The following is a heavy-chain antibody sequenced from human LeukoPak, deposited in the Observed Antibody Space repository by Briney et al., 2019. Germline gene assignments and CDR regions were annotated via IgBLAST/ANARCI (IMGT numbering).Heavy chain of an antibody. V-gene: IGHV3-30-3*01. J-gene: IGHJ6*02. CDR1: GFTFSSYA. CDR2: ISYDGSNK. D-gene: IGHD5-18*01. CDR3: AKDKGYSYGQRYGMDV. Sequence: GGSLRLSCAASGFTFSSYAMHWVRQAPGKGLEWVAVISYDGSNKYYADSVKGRFTISRDNSKNTLYLQMNSLRAEDTAVYYCAKDKGYSYGQRYGMDVWGQGTTVTVSS.